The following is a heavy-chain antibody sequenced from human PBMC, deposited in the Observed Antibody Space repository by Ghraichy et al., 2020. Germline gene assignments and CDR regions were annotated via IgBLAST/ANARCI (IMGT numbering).Heavy chain of an antibody. V-gene: IGHV3-73*01. CDR3: TRLGYYDSSGPDY. Sequence: RGSLRLSCAASGFTFSGSVMHWVRQASGKGLEWVGRIRTKANSYATVYAPSVKGRFTISRDDSKNTAYLQMNSLKTEDTAVYYCTRLGYYDSSGPDYWGQGTVVTVSS. J-gene: IGHJ4*02. D-gene: IGHD3-22*01. CDR1: GFTFSGSV. CDR2: IRTKANSYAT.